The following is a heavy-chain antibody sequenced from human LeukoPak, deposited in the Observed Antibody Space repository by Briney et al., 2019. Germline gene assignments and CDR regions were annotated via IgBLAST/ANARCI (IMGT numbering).Heavy chain of an antibody. CDR2: INHSGIT. CDR3: ARGIDSSGWYDDY. V-gene: IGHV4-34*01. CDR1: GGSFSGYY. D-gene: IGHD6-19*01. J-gene: IGHJ4*02. Sequence: SETLSLTCAVYGGSFSGYYWGWIRQPPGKGLEWIGEINHSGITNYNPPLKSRLTISVDTSKNQFSLNLSSVTAADTAVYYCARGIDSSGWYDDYWGQGTLVTVSS.